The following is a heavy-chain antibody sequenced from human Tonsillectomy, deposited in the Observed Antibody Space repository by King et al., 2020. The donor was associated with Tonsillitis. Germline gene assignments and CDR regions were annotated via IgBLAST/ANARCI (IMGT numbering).Heavy chain of an antibody. CDR1: GFSLSTSGVG. V-gene: IGHV2-5*02. Sequence: TLKESGPTLVKPTQTLMLTCTFSGFSLSTSGVGVGWIRQPPGKALEWLALIYWDDDKRYSPSLKSRLTITKDTSKNQVVLTMTDMDPVDTATYYCAHSRSSSGYVRGDYFDNWGKGTLVIVSS. CDR3: AHSRSSSGYVRGDYFDN. CDR2: IYWDDDK. D-gene: IGHD6-13*01. J-gene: IGHJ4*02.